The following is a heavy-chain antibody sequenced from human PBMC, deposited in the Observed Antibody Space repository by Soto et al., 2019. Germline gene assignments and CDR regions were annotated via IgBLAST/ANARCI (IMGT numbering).Heavy chain of an antibody. J-gene: IGHJ4*02. D-gene: IGHD1-1*01. CDR2: IYYSGSS. Sequence: AETLSLNCTVSGGSVSGYYWSWIRQPPGKGLEWIAYIYYSGSSNSNPSLKSRVSISVDKSKNQFSLKLSSVTAADTAVYYCARHSNEYRKSLDYWGQGTLVTVSS. V-gene: IGHV4-59*08. CDR1: GGSVSGYY. CDR3: ARHSNEYRKSLDY.